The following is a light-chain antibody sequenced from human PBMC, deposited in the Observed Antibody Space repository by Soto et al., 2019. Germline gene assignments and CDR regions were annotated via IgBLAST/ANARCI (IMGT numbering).Light chain of an antibody. Sequence: SALTQPRSVSGSPGQSVTISCTGTRSDVGGYNYVSWYQQHPGKAPKIMIYDVTKRPAGVPDRFSGSRSGNTASLTISGLQAEDEADYYCCSYAGSYPYVFGAGTKVTV. CDR2: DVT. J-gene: IGLJ1*01. CDR1: RSDVGGYNY. V-gene: IGLV2-11*01. CDR3: CSYAGSYPYV.